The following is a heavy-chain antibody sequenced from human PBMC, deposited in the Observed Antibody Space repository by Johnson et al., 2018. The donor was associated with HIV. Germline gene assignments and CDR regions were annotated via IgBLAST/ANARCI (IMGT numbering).Heavy chain of an antibody. CDR2: IRSKANSYAT. V-gene: IGHV3-73*01. Sequence: VQLVESGGGLVQPGGSLKLSCAASGFTFSGSAMHWVRQASGKGLEWVGRIRSKANSYATAYAASGRGRFTISRAESKNTAYLQMNSLRAEDTALYYCAGDVGITTARAAFDIWGQGTMVTVSS. D-gene: IGHD6-13*01. CDR3: AGDVGITTARAAFDI. CDR1: GFTFSGSA. J-gene: IGHJ3*02.